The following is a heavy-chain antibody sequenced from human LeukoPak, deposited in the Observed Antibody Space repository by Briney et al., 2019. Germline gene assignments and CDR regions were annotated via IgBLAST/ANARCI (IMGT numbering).Heavy chain of an antibody. Sequence: SGGSLRLYCAASGFTFSSYWMSWVRQAPGKGLEWVANIKQDGSEKYYVDSVKGRFTISRDNAKNSLYLQMNSLRAEDTAVYYCARDGHGYCSSTSCLPFDYWGQGTLVTVSS. D-gene: IGHD2-2*01. CDR2: IKQDGSEK. CDR3: ARDGHGYCSSTSCLPFDY. J-gene: IGHJ4*02. V-gene: IGHV3-7*01. CDR1: GFTFSSYW.